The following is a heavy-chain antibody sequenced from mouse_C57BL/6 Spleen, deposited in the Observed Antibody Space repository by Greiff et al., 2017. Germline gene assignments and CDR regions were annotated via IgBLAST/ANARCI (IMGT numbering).Heavy chain of an antibody. CDR2: IDPSDSYT. V-gene: IGHV1-69*01. CDR1: GYTFTSYW. J-gene: IGHJ3*01. Sequence: QVQLQQPGAELVMPGASVKLSCKASGYTFTSYWMHWVKQRPGQGLEWIGEIDPSDSYTNYNQKFKGKSTLTVDKSSSTAYMQLSSLTSEDSAVYYCARNYGSSYGSWFADWGQGTLVTVSA. CDR3: ARNYGSSYGSWFAD. D-gene: IGHD1-1*01.